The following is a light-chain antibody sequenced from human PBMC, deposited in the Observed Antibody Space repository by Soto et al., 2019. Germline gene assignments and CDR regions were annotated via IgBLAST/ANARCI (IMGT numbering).Light chain of an antibody. CDR1: SSNIGNNY. CDR3: GTWDSSLSAGDV. V-gene: IGLV1-51*02. Sequence: QSVLTQPRSVSAAPGQKVTISCSGSSSNIGNNYVSWYQQLPGTAPKLLIYENNKRPSGIPDRFSGSKSGTSATLGITGLQTGDEADYYCGTWDSSLSAGDVFGGGTKLTVL. CDR2: ENN. J-gene: IGLJ3*02.